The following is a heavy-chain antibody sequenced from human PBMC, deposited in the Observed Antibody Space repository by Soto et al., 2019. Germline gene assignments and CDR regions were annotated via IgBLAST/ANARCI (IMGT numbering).Heavy chain of an antibody. CDR3: ASDSQCLVWGTFDY. D-gene: IGHD6-19*01. Sequence: SVKVSCKASGGTFSSYAISWVRQAPGQGLEWMGGIIPIFGTANYAQKFQGRVTITADESTSTAYMELSSLRSEDTAVYYCASDSQCLVWGTFDYWGQGTLVTVSS. J-gene: IGHJ4*02. CDR1: GGTFSSYA. CDR2: IIPIFGTA. V-gene: IGHV1-69*13.